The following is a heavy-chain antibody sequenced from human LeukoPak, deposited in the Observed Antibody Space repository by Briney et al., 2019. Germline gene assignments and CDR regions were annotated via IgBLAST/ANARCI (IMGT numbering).Heavy chain of an antibody. V-gene: IGHV1-46*01. CDR1: GYTFTSYY. J-gene: IGHJ4*02. D-gene: IGHD6-19*01. CDR2: INPSGGST. CDR3: AKIAVAGTSKYYFDY. Sequence: ASVKVSCKASGYTFTSYYMHWVRQAPGQGLEWMGIINPSGGSTTYAQKFQGRVTMTRDRSTSTIYMELSSLRSEDTAVYYSAKIAVAGTSKYYFDYWGQGTLVTVSS.